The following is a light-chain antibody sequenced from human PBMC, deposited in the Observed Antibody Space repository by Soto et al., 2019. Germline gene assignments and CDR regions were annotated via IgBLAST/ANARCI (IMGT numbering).Light chain of an antibody. CDR3: AAWDYSLNGVV. V-gene: IGLV1-44*01. CDR2: SSN. CDR1: SSNIGSNS. Sequence: QSVLTQPPSASGTPGQRVTISCSGSSSNIGSNSVNWYQQLPGTAPNLLMYSSNQRPSGVPDRFSGSKSGTSASLAISGLQSEDEADYYCAAWDYSLNGVVFGGGTKLTVL. J-gene: IGLJ2*01.